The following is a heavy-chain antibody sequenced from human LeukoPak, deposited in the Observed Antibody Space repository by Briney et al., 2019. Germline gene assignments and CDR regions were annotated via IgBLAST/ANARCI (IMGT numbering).Heavy chain of an antibody. J-gene: IGHJ3*02. Sequence: GGSLRLSCAASGFTFSSYGMHWVRQAPGKGLEWVAVIWYDGSNKYYADSVKGRFTISRENAKNSLYLQMNSLTAGDTAVYYCVRDYSGENVFDIWGQGTMVTVSP. CDR3: VRDYSGENVFDI. V-gene: IGHV3-33*01. CDR2: IWYDGSNK. CDR1: GFTFSSYG. D-gene: IGHD3-16*01.